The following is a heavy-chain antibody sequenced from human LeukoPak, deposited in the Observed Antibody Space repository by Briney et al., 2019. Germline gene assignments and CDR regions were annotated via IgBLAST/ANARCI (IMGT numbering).Heavy chain of an antibody. Sequence: KPSEALSLTCTVSGGSVSSGSYYWSWIRQPPGKGLEWIGYIYYSGSTNYNPSLKSRVTISVDTSKNQFSLKLSSVTAADTAVYYCARGGVRYYDFWSGYYNWFDPWGQGTLVTVSS. CDR2: IYYSGST. CDR1: GGSVSSGSYY. D-gene: IGHD3-3*01. CDR3: ARGGVRYYDFWSGYYNWFDP. V-gene: IGHV4-61*01. J-gene: IGHJ5*02.